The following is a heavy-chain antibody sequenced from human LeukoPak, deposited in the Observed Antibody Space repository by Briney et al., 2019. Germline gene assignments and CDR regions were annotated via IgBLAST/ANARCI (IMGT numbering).Heavy chain of an antibody. D-gene: IGHD1-26*01. Sequence: PGGSLRLSCAASGFTFNNYGMHWVRQAPGKGLEWVAFIRYNGNNQYYADSVKGRFTISRDNSKNTLYLQMNSLRAEDTAVYYCARVGPSGHHFDYWGQGTLVTVSS. CDR2: IRYNGNNQ. V-gene: IGHV3-30*02. CDR1: GFTFNNYG. CDR3: ARVGPSGHHFDY. J-gene: IGHJ4*02.